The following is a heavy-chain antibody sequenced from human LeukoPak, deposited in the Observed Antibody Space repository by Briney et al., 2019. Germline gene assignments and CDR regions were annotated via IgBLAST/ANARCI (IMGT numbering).Heavy chain of an antibody. J-gene: IGHJ6*02. CDR1: GFTFSSYG. V-gene: IGHV3-30*18. CDR2: ISYDGSNK. D-gene: IGHD6-13*01. Sequence: GGSLRLSCAASGFTFSSYGMHWVRQAPGKGLEWVAVISYDGSNKYYADSVKGRFTISRDNSKNTLYLQMNSLRAEDTAVYYCAKSIAAAGTRDWFYGMDVWGPGTTVTVSS. CDR3: AKSIAAAGTRDWFYGMDV.